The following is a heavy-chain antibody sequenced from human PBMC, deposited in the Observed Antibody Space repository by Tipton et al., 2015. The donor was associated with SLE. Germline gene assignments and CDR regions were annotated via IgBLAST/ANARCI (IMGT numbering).Heavy chain of an antibody. CDR3: ARDEYRYDATGYHLLGHFDF. CDR2: VYYTGNT. J-gene: IGHJ4*02. D-gene: IGHD3-22*01. V-gene: IGHV4-39*07. CDR1: GDSISSSPYY. Sequence: TLSLTCAVSGDSISSSPYYWGWIRQPPGKGLEWVGTVYYTGNTFYNPSLKSRVTISVDTSKNQFSLKLRSVTAADTAVYYCARDEYRYDATGYHLLGHFDFWGQGTLVTVSS.